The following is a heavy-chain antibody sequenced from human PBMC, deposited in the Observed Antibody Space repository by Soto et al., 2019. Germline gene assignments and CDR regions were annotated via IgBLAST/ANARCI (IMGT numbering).Heavy chain of an antibody. CDR1: TDSSSFTNSY. J-gene: IGHJ4*02. D-gene: IGHD3-10*01. V-gene: IGHV4-39*01. CDR3: ARHRIEVVWRGFDF. Sequence: SETLSLTCTVSTDSSSFTNSYWGWIRQPPGKGLQWIGSSSYNGGTFYDPSLKGRVVISFDTSRKQSSLQVTSVTAADTAVYFCARHRIEVVWRGFDFWGQGSPVTVSS. CDR2: SSYNGGT.